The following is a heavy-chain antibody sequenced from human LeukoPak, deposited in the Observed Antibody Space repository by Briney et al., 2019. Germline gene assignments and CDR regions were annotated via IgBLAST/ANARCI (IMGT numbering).Heavy chain of an antibody. J-gene: IGHJ4*02. CDR1: GFTFSSYG. CDR2: ISGSGSST. CDR3: AKGYRSGWNFDY. Sequence: PGGSLRLSCVVSGFTFSSYGMHWVRQAPGKGLEWVSAISGSGSSTYSADSVKGRFTISRDNSKNTLYLQINSLRAEDTAVYYCAKGYRSGWNFDYWGQGTLVTVSS. D-gene: IGHD6-19*01. V-gene: IGHV3-NL1*01.